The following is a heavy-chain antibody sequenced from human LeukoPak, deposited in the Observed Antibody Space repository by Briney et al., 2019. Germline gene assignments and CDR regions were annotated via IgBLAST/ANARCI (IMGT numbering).Heavy chain of an antibody. CDR1: GGSISSYY. CDR3: ARHPSYCSSTSCYDY. D-gene: IGHD2-2*01. CDR2: IYTSGST. Sequence: SETLSLTCTVSGGSISSYYWSWIRQPAGKGLEWIGRIYTSGSTNYNPSLKSRVTISVDKYKNQFSLKLSSVTAADTAVYYCARHPSYCSSTSCYDYWGQGTLVTVSS. J-gene: IGHJ4*02. V-gene: IGHV4-4*07.